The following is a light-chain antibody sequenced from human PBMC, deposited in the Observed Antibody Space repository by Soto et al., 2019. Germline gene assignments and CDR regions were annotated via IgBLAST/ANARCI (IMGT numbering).Light chain of an antibody. V-gene: IGKV3-20*01. CDR1: QSVSSNY. Sequence: EIVLTQSPGTLSLSPGERATLSCRASQSVSSNYLAWYQQKPGQAPRLLIYGASSRATGIPDRFSGSGSGTDFSLTISRLESEDFAVYYCQQYASSKTFGQGTKV. J-gene: IGKJ1*01. CDR2: GAS. CDR3: QQYASSKT.